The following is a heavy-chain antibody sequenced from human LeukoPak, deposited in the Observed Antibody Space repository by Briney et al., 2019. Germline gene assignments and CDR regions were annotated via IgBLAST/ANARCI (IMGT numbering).Heavy chain of an antibody. D-gene: IGHD6-13*01. V-gene: IGHV3-7*03. CDR2: IKQDGSEK. Sequence: GGSLRLSCAASGFTFSSYWMSWLRQAPGKGLEWVANIKQDGSEKYSVDSVKGRFTISRDNSKSTLYLQLNSLRAEDTALYYCAKSPIAAAGTRYFQYWGQGTLVTVSS. J-gene: IGHJ1*01. CDR1: GFTFSSYW. CDR3: AKSPIAAAGTRYFQY.